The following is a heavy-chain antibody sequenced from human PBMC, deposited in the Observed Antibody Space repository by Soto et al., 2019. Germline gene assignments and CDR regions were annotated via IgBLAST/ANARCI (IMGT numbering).Heavy chain of an antibody. CDR3: VRWNGFGDR. Sequence: EVQLLESGGGLVQPGGSLRLSCAVSGFIISDYGVTWVRQVPGKGLEWVSGFSGGGGGTFYADSVKGRFTISRDDPKNTAYLQMNSLGAEDTAVYYCVRWNGFGDRWGQGTLVTVSS. D-gene: IGHD1-1*01. V-gene: IGHV3-23*01. CDR1: GFIISDYG. CDR2: FSGGGGGT. J-gene: IGHJ5*02.